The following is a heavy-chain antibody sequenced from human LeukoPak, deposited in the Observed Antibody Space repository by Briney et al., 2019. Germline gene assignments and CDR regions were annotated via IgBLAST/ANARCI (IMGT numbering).Heavy chain of an antibody. J-gene: IGHJ3*02. Sequence: SETLSLTCAVSGDSISSNYCWHWVRQFPGKGLEWIGEVYRRGSTSYNPSLKSRVVISIDKSKNQYSLNLNSVTAADTAMYYCGRHAYGDSSAAFDIWGQGTMVTVSS. V-gene: IGHV4-4*02. CDR1: GDSISSNYC. CDR3: GRHAYGDSSAAFDI. CDR2: VYRRGST. D-gene: IGHD4-17*01.